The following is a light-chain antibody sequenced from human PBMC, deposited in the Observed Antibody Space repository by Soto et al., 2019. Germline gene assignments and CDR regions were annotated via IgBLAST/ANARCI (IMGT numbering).Light chain of an antibody. J-gene: IGLJ3*02. V-gene: IGLV1-44*01. Sequence: QAVLTQPPSASGTPGQRVTISCSGSSSNIGSNTVNWYQQLPGTAPKLLIYSNNQRPSGVPDRFSGSKSGTSASLAICGLQSEDEADYYCAAWEDSLNGWVFGGGTELTVL. CDR3: AAWEDSLNGWV. CDR2: SNN. CDR1: SSNIGSNT.